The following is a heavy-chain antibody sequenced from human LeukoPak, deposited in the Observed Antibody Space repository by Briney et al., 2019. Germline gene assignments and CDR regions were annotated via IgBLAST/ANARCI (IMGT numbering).Heavy chain of an antibody. J-gene: IGHJ5*02. CDR3: ATRPDIAAAGPGWFDP. CDR1: GGSFSGYY. Sequence: PSETLSLTCAVYGGSFSGYYWSWIRQPPGKGLEWIGEINHSESTNYNPSLKSRVTVSVDTSKNQFSLKLSSVTAADTAVYYCATRPDIAAAGPGWFDPWGQGALVTVSS. D-gene: IGHD6-13*01. CDR2: INHSEST. V-gene: IGHV4-34*01.